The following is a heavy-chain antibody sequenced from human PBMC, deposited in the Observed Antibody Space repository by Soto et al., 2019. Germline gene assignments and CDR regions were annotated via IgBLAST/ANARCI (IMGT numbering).Heavy chain of an antibody. CDR2: IYDSGAT. J-gene: IGHJ5*02. D-gene: IGHD3-16*01. Sequence: VQLQESGPGLVKASETLSLTCTVSGGSLSGGSYYWNWIRQPPGKQMEWIGYIYDSGATKYNPSLKSRVTISQDTSKSQFSLKMNSVTPSDTAVYYCARDWGPYWFDPWGQGILVTVSS. CDR1: GGSLSGGSYY. V-gene: IGHV4-61*01. CDR3: ARDWGPYWFDP.